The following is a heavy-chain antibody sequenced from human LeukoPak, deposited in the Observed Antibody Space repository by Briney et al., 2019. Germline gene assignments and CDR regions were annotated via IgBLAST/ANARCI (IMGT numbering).Heavy chain of an antibody. D-gene: IGHD6-13*01. V-gene: IGHV3-7*01. CDR3: ARGDPQYSSSWYVNGDY. CDR1: GFTFSSYW. J-gene: IGHJ4*02. CDR2: IKQDGSEK. Sequence: PGGSLRLSCAASGFTFSSYWMSWVRQAPGKGLEWVANIKQDGSEKYYVDSVKGRFTISRDNAKNSLYLQMNSLRAEDTAVYYCARGDPQYSSSWYVNGDYWGQGTLVTVSS.